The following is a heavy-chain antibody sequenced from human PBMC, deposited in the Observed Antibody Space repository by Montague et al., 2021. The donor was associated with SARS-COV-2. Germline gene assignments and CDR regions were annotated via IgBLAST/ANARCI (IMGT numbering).Heavy chain of an antibody. D-gene: IGHD2-21*02. CDR1: GGPISSSSYY. CDR2: VYYSGST. V-gene: IGHV4-39*01. CDR3: ERVLAYCGGDCYGWYFDL. Sequence: SETLSLTCTVSGGPISSSSYYWGWIRQPPGKGLEWIGSVYYSGSTYYNPSLKSRVTISVDTSKNQFSLKLSSVTAADTAVYYCERVLAYCGGDCYGWYFDLWGRGTLVTVSS. J-gene: IGHJ2*01.